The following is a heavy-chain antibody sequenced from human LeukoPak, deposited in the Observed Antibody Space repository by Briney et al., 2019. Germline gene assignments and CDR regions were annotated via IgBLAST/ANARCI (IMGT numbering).Heavy chain of an antibody. CDR2: IKRKSDGGTT. CDR3: IKEESSSWPHYFDY. D-gene: IGHD6-13*01. V-gene: IGHV3-15*01. Sequence: GGSLRLSCAASGFTFSNAWMSWVRQAPGKGLEWVGRIKRKSDGGTTDYAAPVKGRFTISRDDSKNTLYLQMNSLKTEDTAFYYCIKEESSSWPHYFDYWGQGILVTVSS. J-gene: IGHJ4*02. CDR1: GFTFSNAW.